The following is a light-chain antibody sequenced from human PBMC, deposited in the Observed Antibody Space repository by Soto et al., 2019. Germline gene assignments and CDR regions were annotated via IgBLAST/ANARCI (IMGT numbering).Light chain of an antibody. CDR2: GAS. CDR3: QQYGGSPRT. Sequence: IVLTQVPDTLSLSPGESATLSCRARQSVGGTYLAWYQHKRGQAPRLLIHGASSRAPGIPDRFSGSESGTAVTLSISRLEPEDFAVYYCQQYGGSPRTLGQGSKVEV. J-gene: IGKJ1*01. V-gene: IGKV3-20*01. CDR1: QSVGGTY.